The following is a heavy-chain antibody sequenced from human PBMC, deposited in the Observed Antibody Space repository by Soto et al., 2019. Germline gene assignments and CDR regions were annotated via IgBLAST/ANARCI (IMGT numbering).Heavy chain of an antibody. D-gene: IGHD3-10*01. CDR2: IKSKTDGETR. CDR1: GFTFSNAW. Sequence: PGGSLRLSCAGSGFTFSNAWMNWVRQAPGKGLEWVGRIKSKTDGETRDHAAPVKDRFAISRDDSKNTVYLHVNSLKAEDTAVYYCTSTTYYSKLRVFDYWGQGTLVTVPS. J-gene: IGHJ4*02. V-gene: IGHV3-15*07. CDR3: TSTTYYSKLRVFDY.